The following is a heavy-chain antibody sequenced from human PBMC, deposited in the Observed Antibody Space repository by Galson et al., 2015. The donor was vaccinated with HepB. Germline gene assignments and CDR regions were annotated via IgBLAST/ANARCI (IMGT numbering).Heavy chain of an antibody. J-gene: IGHJ4*02. CDR1: GFTFSSYG. Sequence: SLRLSCAASGFTFSSYGMHWVRQAPGKGLEWVAVISYDGSNKYYADSVKGRFTISRDNSKNTLYLQMNSLRAEDTAVYYCAKEGKLRYFDWFPYFDYWGQGTLVTVSS. D-gene: IGHD3-9*01. V-gene: IGHV3-30*18. CDR3: AKEGKLRYFDWFPYFDY. CDR2: ISYDGSNK.